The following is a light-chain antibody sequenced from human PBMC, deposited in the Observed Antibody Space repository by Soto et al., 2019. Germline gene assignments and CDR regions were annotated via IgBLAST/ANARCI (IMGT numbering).Light chain of an antibody. V-gene: IGLV2-14*01. J-gene: IGLJ1*01. CDR1: SNDIGAYKY. CDR2: EAS. CDR3: SSYTTGSTLYV. Sequence: QSALTQRASVSGSPGQSITISCTGSSNDIGAYKYVAWYQQYPGKAPKLIIFEASNRPSGVSNRFSGSKSGNTAYLTIAGLQAEDEADYHCSSYTTGSTLYVFGGGTKLTVL.